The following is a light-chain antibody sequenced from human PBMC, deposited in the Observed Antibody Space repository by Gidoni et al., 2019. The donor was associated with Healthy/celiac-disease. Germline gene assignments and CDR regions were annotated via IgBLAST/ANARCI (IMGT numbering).Light chain of an antibody. CDR2: KDS. CDR1: VLAKKY. J-gene: IGLJ3*02. CDR3: SSAAANIGV. V-gene: IGLV3-27*01. Sequence: SYELTQPSSVSVSPGQTARITCSGDVLAKKYARWFQQKPGQAPVLVIYKDSERPSGIPERFSGSSSGTTVTLTISGAQVEDEADYYCSSAAANIGVFGGGTKLTVL.